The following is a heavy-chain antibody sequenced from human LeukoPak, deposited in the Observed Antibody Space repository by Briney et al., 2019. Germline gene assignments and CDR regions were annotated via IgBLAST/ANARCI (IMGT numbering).Heavy chain of an antibody. CDR3: AGAHCGGDCYSGRAFDI. D-gene: IGHD2-21*02. J-gene: IGHJ3*02. Sequence: NTSGTLSLTCAVSGDSISNNNWWSWVRQPPGKGLEWIGEIFHSGDTNYKPSLKSRVTISVDKSKNQFSLKLSSVTAADTAVYYCAGAHCGGDCYSGRAFDIWGQGTMVTVSS. CDR1: GDSISNNNW. CDR2: IFHSGDT. V-gene: IGHV4-4*02.